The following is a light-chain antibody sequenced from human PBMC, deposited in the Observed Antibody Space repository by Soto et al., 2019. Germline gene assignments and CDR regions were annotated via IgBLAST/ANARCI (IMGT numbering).Light chain of an antibody. CDR3: CSYAGSHWV. CDR1: SSDVGSYNF. CDR2: EVS. V-gene: IGLV2-23*02. Sequence: QSALTQPASVSGSPGQSITISCTGTSSDVGSYNFVSWYQQHPGKAPKLMIYEVSKRPSGVSNRFSGSKSGNTASLTISGLEAEDEDDYYCCSYAGSHWVFGGGTKLTVL. J-gene: IGLJ3*02.